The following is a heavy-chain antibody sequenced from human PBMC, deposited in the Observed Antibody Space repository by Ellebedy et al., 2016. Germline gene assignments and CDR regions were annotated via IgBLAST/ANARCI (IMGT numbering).Heavy chain of an antibody. CDR1: GFSFSTSW. CDR2: ISGDGSNT. Sequence: GESLKISCTASGFSFSTSWMHWVRQGPGKGLEWVSRISGDGSNTGYADSVKGRFTTSRDNAKNTLYLQMDSLGAEDPAVYFCARDSYSSGDYWGQGTLVTVSS. V-gene: IGHV3-74*01. J-gene: IGHJ4*02. D-gene: IGHD2-15*01. CDR3: ARDSYSSGDY.